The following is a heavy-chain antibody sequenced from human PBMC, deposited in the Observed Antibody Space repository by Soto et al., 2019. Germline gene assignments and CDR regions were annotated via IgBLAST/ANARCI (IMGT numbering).Heavy chain of an antibody. J-gene: IGHJ6*02. V-gene: IGHV3-21*01. CDR3: ARDLAPTEDYGMDV. CDR1: GFTFSSYS. Sequence: PGGSLRLSCAASGFTFSSYSMNWVRQAPGKGLEWVSSISSSSYIYYADSVKGRFTISRDNAKNSLYLQMNSLRAEDTAVYYCARDLAPTEDYGMDVWGQGTTVTVSS. D-gene: IGHD2-21*02. CDR2: ISSSSYI.